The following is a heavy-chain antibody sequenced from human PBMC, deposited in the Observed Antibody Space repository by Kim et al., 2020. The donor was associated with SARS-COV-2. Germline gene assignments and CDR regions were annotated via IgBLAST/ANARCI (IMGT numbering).Heavy chain of an antibody. Sequence: GRSLRLSCAASGFTFSSYAMSWVRQAPGKGLEWVSAISGSGGSTYYADSVKGRFTISRDNSKNTLYLQMNSLRAEDTAVYYCAKDLRGGCSGGSCYSQEIDYWGQGTLVTVSS. CDR1: GFTFSSYA. J-gene: IGHJ4*02. CDR3: AKDLRGGCSGGSCYSQEIDY. CDR2: ISGSGGST. D-gene: IGHD2-15*01. V-gene: IGHV3-23*01.